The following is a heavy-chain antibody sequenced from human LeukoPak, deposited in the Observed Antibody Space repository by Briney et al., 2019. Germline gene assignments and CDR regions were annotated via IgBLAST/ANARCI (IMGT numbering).Heavy chain of an antibody. V-gene: IGHV3-48*03. J-gene: IGHJ5*02. Sequence: GGSLRLSCAASGFTFSNYEMNWVRQAPRKGREWVSYISSSGSIYYADSVKGRFTISRDNAKNSLNLKMNSLRAVDTAIYYCASTNYYGSSGFSNWFDPWGQGTLVTVSS. CDR1: GFTFSNYE. CDR3: ASTNYYGSSGFSNWFDP. CDR2: ISSSGSI. D-gene: IGHD3-22*01.